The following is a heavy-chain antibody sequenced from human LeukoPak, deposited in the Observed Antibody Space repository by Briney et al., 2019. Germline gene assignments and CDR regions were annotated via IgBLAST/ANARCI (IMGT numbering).Heavy chain of an antibody. CDR2: ISYSGNT. V-gene: IGHV4-59*08. Sequence: PSETLSLTCTVSGDSINSYYWSWIRQPPGKGLEWVGFISYSGNTQYNPSLESRVTISVDTSKNQFSLKLSSVTAADTAVYYCARHPLYYYDSSGYYYTPPHFDYWGQGTLVTVSS. CDR3: ARHPLYYYDSSGYYYTPPHFDY. J-gene: IGHJ4*02. D-gene: IGHD3-22*01. CDR1: GDSINSYY.